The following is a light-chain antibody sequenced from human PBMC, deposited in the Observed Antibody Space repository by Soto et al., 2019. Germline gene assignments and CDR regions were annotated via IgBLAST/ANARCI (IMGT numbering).Light chain of an antibody. J-gene: IGKJ5*01. CDR1: QSVNNN. CDR3: QQYNNWPPIT. Sequence: IVLTQSPGTLSLSPGERATLSCRASQSVNNNLAWYQQKVGQAPRLLIYGASTRATGIPARFSGSGSGTEFTLTISSLQSEDLAVYYCQQYNNWPPITFGQGTLLEI. CDR2: GAS. V-gene: IGKV3D-15*01.